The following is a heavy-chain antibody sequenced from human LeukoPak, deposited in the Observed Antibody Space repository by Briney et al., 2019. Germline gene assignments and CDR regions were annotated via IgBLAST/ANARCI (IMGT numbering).Heavy chain of an antibody. V-gene: IGHV1-69*06. Sequence: SVKVSCKASGGTFSSYAISWVRQAPGHGLEWMGGIIPIFGTANYAQKFQGRVTITADKSTSTAYMELSSLRSEDTAVYYCAREEWNLQYSGYEWTYYFDYWGQGTLVTVS. D-gene: IGHD5-12*01. CDR3: AREEWNLQYSGYEWTYYFDY. J-gene: IGHJ4*02. CDR1: GGTFSSYA. CDR2: IIPIFGTA.